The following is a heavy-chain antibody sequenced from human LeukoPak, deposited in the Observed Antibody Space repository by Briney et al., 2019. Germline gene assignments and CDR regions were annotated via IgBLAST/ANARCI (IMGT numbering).Heavy chain of an antibody. CDR1: GFIFNIYG. CDR3: ANSEYSRSTRDLNDY. V-gene: IGHV3-30*02. Sequence: PGGALRLSCATSGFIFNIYGMHWGGQAPGKGLEWGAFIRYDGNEKYYADSVKGRFTISRDNPMSTLYLQMNSLRPEDTAVYYCANSEYSRSTRDLNDYWGQGTLVTVSS. CDR2: IRYDGNEK. J-gene: IGHJ4*02. D-gene: IGHD5-18*01.